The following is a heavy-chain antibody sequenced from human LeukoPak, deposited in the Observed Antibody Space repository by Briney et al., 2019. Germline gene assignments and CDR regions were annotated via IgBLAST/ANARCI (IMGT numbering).Heavy chain of an antibody. V-gene: IGHV3-73*01. CDR1: GFTFSGSA. J-gene: IGHJ4*02. D-gene: IGHD6-13*01. CDR2: IRSKANNYAT. Sequence: GGSLRLSCAASGFTFSGSAMHWVRQASGKGLEWIGRIRSKANNYATAYAASVKGRFTISRDDSKNTAYLQMNSLKTEDTAVYYCTRLYGSSSTDYWGQGTLVTVSS. CDR3: TRLYGSSSTDY.